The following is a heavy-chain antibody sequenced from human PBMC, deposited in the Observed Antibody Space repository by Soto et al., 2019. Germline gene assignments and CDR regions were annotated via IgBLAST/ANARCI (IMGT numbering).Heavy chain of an antibody. CDR2: MFYGVST. V-gene: IGHV4-39*01. Sequence: SETLSLTCTVSGSSINSSGYYWGWIRQPPGKGLEWIGSMFYGVSTYYNPSLKSRVTVSIDTSKNQFSLNLRSVTAADTAVYYCARLPSRHLVDYWGQGTLVTVSS. J-gene: IGHJ4*02. CDR1: GSSINSSGYY. CDR3: ARLPSRHLVDY. D-gene: IGHD3-3*02.